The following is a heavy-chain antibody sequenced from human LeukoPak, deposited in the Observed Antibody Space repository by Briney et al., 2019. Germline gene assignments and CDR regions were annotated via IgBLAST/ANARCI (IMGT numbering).Heavy chain of an antibody. V-gene: IGHV3-7*01. J-gene: IGHJ4*02. CDR1: GFTFSGRW. CDR2: IRNDGLTQ. D-gene: IGHD4-17*01. CDR3: ARHGDYCFDL. Sequence: GGSLRLSCAASGFTFSGRWMGWVRQAPGKGLEWVANIRNDGLTQYYLDSAKGRFTISRDNAKDSLSLQMNSLRAEDTAVYFCARHGDYCFDLWGQGTLVTVSS.